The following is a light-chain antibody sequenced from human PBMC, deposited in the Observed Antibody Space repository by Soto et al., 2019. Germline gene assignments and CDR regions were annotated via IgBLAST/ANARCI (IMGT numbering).Light chain of an antibody. CDR2: AAS. J-gene: IGKJ3*01. CDR3: QKYSSVPV. CDR1: QSIRNF. V-gene: IGKV1-27*01. Sequence: DIQMTQSPTSLSASVGDRVTITCRASQSIRNFAACYQQKPGKAPKLLIYAASTLQSGVPSRFSGSGSGTDFTLTINSLQPEDVATYFCQKYSSVPVFGPGTKVEIK.